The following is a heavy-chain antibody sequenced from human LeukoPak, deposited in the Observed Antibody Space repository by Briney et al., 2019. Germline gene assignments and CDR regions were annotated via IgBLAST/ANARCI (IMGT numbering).Heavy chain of an antibody. Sequence: GGSLRLSCVVSEFAFSSYWMTWVRQAPGKGLEWVANIKQDGSARYHADSVKGRFTISRDNAKNSLYLQMNSLRAEDTAMYYCATYCGGDCYSPHDAFDNWGQGTMVTVSS. CDR2: IKQDGSAR. D-gene: IGHD2-21*02. CDR3: ATYCGGDCYSPHDAFDN. V-gene: IGHV3-7*05. J-gene: IGHJ3*02. CDR1: EFAFSSYW.